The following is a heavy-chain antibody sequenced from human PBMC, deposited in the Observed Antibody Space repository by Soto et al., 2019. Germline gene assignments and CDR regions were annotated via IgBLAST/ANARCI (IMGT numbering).Heavy chain of an antibody. V-gene: IGHV4-38-2*02. J-gene: IGHJ5*02. CDR2: ISHSGFI. CDR1: GYSISCDYY. CDR3: ARDPPGYCTTTSCPTWFDP. Sequence: SETLSLTCDVSGYSISCDYYWGWIRQPPGKGLEWIGSISHSGFIYYNPSLKSRVTISIDTPKNQFSLKLSSVTAADTAVYYCARDPPGYCTTTSCPTWFDPWGQGTLVTVSS. D-gene: IGHD2-2*01.